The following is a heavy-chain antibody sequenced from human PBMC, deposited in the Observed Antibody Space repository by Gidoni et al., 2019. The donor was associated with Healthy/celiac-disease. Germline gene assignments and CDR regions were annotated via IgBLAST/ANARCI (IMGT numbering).Heavy chain of an antibody. Sequence: EVQLLASGGGLVQPGGSMRLSCAASGFTFSSYAISWVRQAPGTGLECVSAISGSGGSTYYADSVKGRFTISRDNSKNTLYLQMNSLRAEDTAVYYCAKGDYVGATLFDYWGQGTLVTVSS. CDR1: GFTFSSYA. CDR2: ISGSGGST. J-gene: IGHJ4*02. V-gene: IGHV3-23*01. CDR3: AKGDYVGATLFDY. D-gene: IGHD1-26*01.